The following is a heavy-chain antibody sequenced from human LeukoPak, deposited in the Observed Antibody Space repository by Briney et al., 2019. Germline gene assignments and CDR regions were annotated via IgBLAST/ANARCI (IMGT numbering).Heavy chain of an antibody. J-gene: IGHJ4*02. CDR2: IYHSGST. V-gene: IGHV4-30-2*01. Sequence: SQTLSLTCAVSGGSISSGGYSWSWIRQPPGKGLEWIGYIYHSGSTYYNPSLKSRVTISVDRSKNQFSLKLSSVTAADTAMYYCAGGFHHYASGAFDYWGQGTLVTVSS. CDR1: GGSISSGGYS. CDR3: AGGFHHYASGAFDY. D-gene: IGHD3-10*01.